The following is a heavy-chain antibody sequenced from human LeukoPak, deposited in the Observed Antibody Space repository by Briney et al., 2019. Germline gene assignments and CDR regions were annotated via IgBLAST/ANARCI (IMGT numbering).Heavy chain of an antibody. Sequence: PSETLSLTCTVSGGSISSSSYYWGWIRQPPGKGLEWIGSIYHSGSTNYIPPLKSRVTISVDTSKNQFSLKLSSVTAADTAVYYCARGSAGSFDAFDIWGQGTMVTVSS. V-gene: IGHV4-39*07. CDR2: IYHSGST. CDR3: ARGSAGSFDAFDI. J-gene: IGHJ3*02. CDR1: GGSISSSSYY. D-gene: IGHD3-10*01.